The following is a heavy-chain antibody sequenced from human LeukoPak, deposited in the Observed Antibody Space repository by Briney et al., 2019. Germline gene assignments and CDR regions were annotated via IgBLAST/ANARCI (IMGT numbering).Heavy chain of an antibody. Sequence: PSETLSLTCTVSGGSINSSSYYWGWIRQPPGKGLEWIGSHYYSGSTYYNPSLKSRVTISVDTSKNQFSLKLRSLTAADTAVYYCARHRAGYHIDSWGQGTLVTVSS. J-gene: IGHJ4*02. CDR1: GGSINSSSYY. V-gene: IGHV4-39*01. CDR2: HYYSGST. D-gene: IGHD3-9*01. CDR3: ARHRAGYHIDS.